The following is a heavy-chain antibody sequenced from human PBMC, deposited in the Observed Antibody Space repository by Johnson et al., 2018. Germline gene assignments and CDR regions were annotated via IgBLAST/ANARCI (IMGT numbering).Heavy chain of an antibody. V-gene: IGHV3-21*01. CDR3: ARDGRFLEWLPHDAFDI. CDR2: ISSSSSYI. Sequence: EVQLVESGGGLVKPGGSLRLSCAASGFTFSSYSMNWVRQAPGKGLEWVSSISSSSSYIYYADSAKGRFTISRDNAKNSLYLQMNSLRAEDTAVYYCARDGRFLEWLPHDAFDIWGQGTMVTVSS. J-gene: IGHJ3*02. CDR1: GFTFSSYS. D-gene: IGHD3-3*01.